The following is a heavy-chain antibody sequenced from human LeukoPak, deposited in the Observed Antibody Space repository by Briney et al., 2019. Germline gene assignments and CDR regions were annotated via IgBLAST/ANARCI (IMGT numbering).Heavy chain of an antibody. Sequence: ASVKVSCKASGYTFTNYGFNWLRQAPAQGLEWMGWISAYNGYTNSAQKLQGRVTMTTDTSTSTDYMELRSLGSDDTAVYYCARARGWNYRGMDVWGQGTTVTVSS. V-gene: IGHV1-18*01. CDR2: ISAYNGYT. CDR3: ARARGWNYRGMDV. J-gene: IGHJ6*02. D-gene: IGHD1-7*01. CDR1: GYTFTNYG.